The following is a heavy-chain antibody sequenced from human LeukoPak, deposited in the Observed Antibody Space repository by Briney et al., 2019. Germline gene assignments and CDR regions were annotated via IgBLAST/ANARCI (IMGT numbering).Heavy chain of an antibody. J-gene: IGHJ4*02. CDR3: AKYGNKAIVSDY. Sequence: ASVKVSLKTSGYTFTAYYMHWGRQAPRPRLKGMGWINPNSRGTNYTQKFQVRVTITSDTSISTAYMELNRLRSDDTAVYYCAKYGNKAIVSDYWGRGTLVTVSS. CDR1: GYTFTAYY. CDR2: INPNSRGT. V-gene: IGHV1-2*02. D-gene: IGHD5-18*01.